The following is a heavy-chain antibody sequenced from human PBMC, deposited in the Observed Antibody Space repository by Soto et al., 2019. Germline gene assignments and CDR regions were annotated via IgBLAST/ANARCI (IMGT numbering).Heavy chain of an antibody. CDR1: GFTFSSYA. CDR3: AKDPPTMRSSSWYGGYYGMDV. V-gene: IGHV3-23*01. CDR2: ISGSGGST. D-gene: IGHD6-13*01. Sequence: GGSLRLSCAASGFTFSSYAMSWVRQAPGKGLEWVSAISGSGGSTYYADSVKGRFTISRDNSKNTLYLQMNSLRAEDTAVYYCAKDPPTMRSSSWYGGYYGMDVWGQGTTGTVSS. J-gene: IGHJ6*02.